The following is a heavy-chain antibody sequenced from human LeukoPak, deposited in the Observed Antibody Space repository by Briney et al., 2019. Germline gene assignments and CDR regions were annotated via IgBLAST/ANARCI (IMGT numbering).Heavy chain of an antibody. CDR1: GYTFTGYY. D-gene: IGHD3-22*01. V-gene: IGHV1-2*02. CDR2: INPNSGGT. Sequence: ASVKVSCKASGYTFTGYYMHWVRQAPGQGLEWMGWINPNSGGTNYAQKFQGRVTMTRDTSISTAYMELSRLRSDDTAVYYCARDLVVDYYYYMDVWGKGTTVTVSS. J-gene: IGHJ6*03. CDR3: ARDLVVDYYYYMDV.